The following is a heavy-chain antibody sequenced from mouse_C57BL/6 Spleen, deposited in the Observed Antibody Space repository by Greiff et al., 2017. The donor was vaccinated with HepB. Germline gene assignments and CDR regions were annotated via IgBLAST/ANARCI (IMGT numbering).Heavy chain of an antibody. Sequence: VQLQQSGAELAKPGASVKLSCKASGYTFTSYWMHWVKQRPGQGLEWIGYINPSSGYTKYNQKFKDKATLTADKSSSTAYLQLSSLTYADSAVYYCARADYDYDATQAWFAYWGQGTLVTVSA. V-gene: IGHV1-7*01. D-gene: IGHD2-4*01. J-gene: IGHJ3*01. CDR3: ARADYDYDATQAWFAY. CDR2: INPSSGYT. CDR1: GYTFTSYW.